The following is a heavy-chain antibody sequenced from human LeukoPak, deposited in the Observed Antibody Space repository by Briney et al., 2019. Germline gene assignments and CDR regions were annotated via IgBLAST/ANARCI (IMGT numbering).Heavy chain of an antibody. J-gene: IGHJ4*02. Sequence: NSSETLSLTCIVSGGSISSGGYYWSWFRQPAGKGLEWIGRIYATGSTGYNPSLKSRVTISVDTSKNQFSLKLNSVTAADTAVYYCARAAGTYSPQARDYWGQGTLVTVSS. D-gene: IGHD6-13*01. CDR1: GGSISSGGYY. V-gene: IGHV4-61*02. CDR3: ARAAGTYSPQARDY. CDR2: IYATGST.